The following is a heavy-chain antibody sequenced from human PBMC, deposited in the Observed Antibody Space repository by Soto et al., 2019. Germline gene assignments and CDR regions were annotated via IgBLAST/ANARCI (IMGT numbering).Heavy chain of an antibody. CDR3: AHRGPIATVAFDS. V-gene: IGHV2-5*02. CDR1: GFSLTTTEGA. Sequence: QITLNESGPSLVNPTQSLTLTCSFSGFSLTTTEGAVGCIRQPPGKAREWLALIYWDDDKRYSPSLKSSPTITKDTDKTQLVLPMTTVPPEDTATYFCAHRGPIATVAFDSWGQGILVTVSS. D-gene: IGHD6-13*01. J-gene: IGHJ4*02. CDR2: IYWDDDK.